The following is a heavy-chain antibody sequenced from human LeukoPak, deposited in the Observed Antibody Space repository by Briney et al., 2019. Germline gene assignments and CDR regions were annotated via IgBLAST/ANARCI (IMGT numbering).Heavy chain of an antibody. J-gene: IGHJ3*02. CDR1: GGSISSSSYY. V-gene: IGHV4-39*07. Sequence: SETLSLTCTVSGGSISSSSYYWGWIRQPPGKGLEWIGSIYYSGSTYYNPSLKSRVTTSVDTSKNQFSLKLSSVTAADTAVYYCARDWGSGNGFDIWGQGTMVTVSS. D-gene: IGHD7-27*01. CDR2: IYYSGST. CDR3: ARDWGSGNGFDI.